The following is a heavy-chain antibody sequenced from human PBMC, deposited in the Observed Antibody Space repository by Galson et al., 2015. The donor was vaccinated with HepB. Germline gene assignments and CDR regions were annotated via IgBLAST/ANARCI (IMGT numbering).Heavy chain of an antibody. CDR1: GYTLTELS. V-gene: IGHV1-24*01. J-gene: IGHJ6*02. CDR3: ATDSRIAAAGIYYYGMDV. D-gene: IGHD6-13*01. CDR2: FDPEDGET. Sequence: SVKVSCKVSGYTLTELSMHWVRQAPGKGLEWMGGFDPEDGETIYAQKFQGRVTMTEDTSTDTAYMELSSLRSEDTAVYYCATDSRIAAAGIYYYGMDVWGQGTTVTVSS.